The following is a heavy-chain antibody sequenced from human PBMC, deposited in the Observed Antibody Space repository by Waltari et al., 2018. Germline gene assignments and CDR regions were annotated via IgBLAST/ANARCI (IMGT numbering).Heavy chain of an antibody. D-gene: IGHD2-2*01. Sequence: QVQLVQSGAEVKKPGSSVKVSCKASGGTFSSYAISWVRQAPGQGLECMGGIIPIFGTANYAQKFQGRVTITTDESTSTAYMELSSLRSEDTAVYYCAREGDYCSSTSCLVGWFDPWGQGTLVTVSS. J-gene: IGHJ5*02. V-gene: IGHV1-69*05. CDR3: AREGDYCSSTSCLVGWFDP. CDR2: IIPIFGTA. CDR1: GGTFSSYA.